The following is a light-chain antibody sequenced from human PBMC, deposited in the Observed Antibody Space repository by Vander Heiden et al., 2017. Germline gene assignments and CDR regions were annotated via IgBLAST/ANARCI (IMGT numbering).Light chain of an antibody. V-gene: IGLV1-40*01. J-gene: IGLJ2*01. CDR2: GNA. CDR1: SYYIGSGYD. CDR3: QSYDSSLSSVV. Sequence: SVLTPPPSVSGAPGQMVTISCTGGSYYIGSGYDVHWYQQLPGTAPKLLISGNANRPSGVPDRFSGSKSGTSASLAITRLQSEDEADYYCQSYDSSLSSVVFAGGTKLTVL.